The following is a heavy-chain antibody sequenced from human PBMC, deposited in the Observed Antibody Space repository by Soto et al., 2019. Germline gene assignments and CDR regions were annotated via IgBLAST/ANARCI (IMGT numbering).Heavy chain of an antibody. CDR3: ARTSRIAARRSALDP. CDR1: GFTFSRYG. Sequence: PGGSLRLSCIGSGFTFSRYGLSWVRQAPGKGLEWVSWINGRSSYTFYADSVKGRFTISRDNAKNTLYLQMNSLRAEDTAVYYCARTSRIAARRSALDPWGQGTLVTVS. CDR2: INGRSSYT. J-gene: IGHJ5*02. V-gene: IGHV3-21*04. D-gene: IGHD6-6*01.